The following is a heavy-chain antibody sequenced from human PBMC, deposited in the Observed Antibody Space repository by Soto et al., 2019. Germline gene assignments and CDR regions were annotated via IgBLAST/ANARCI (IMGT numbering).Heavy chain of an antibody. D-gene: IGHD6-6*01. V-gene: IGHV3-30-3*01. Sequence: QVQLVESGGGVVQPGRSRRLSCAASGFTFSSYAMHCVRQAPGKGLEWVAVISYDGSNKYYADSVKGRFTISRDNSKNTLYLQMNRLRAEDTAVYYGARDKSLFSSSGGLAYWGQGTLVTVSS. CDR1: GFTFSSYA. CDR3: ARDKSLFSSSGGLAY. J-gene: IGHJ4*02. CDR2: ISYDGSNK.